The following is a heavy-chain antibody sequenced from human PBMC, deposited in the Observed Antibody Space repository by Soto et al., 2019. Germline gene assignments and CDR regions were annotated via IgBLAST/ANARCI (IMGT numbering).Heavy chain of an antibody. CDR1: GGSFSGYY. V-gene: IGHV4-34*01. J-gene: IGHJ3*02. CDR3: ASLIVVVTAMPAFDI. CDR2: INHSGST. D-gene: IGHD2-21*02. Sequence: SETLSLTCAVYGGSFSGYYWSWIRQPPGKGLEWIGEINHSGSTNYNPSLKSRVTISVDTSKNQFSLKLSSVTAADTAVYYCASLIVVVTAMPAFDIWGQGTMVTVS.